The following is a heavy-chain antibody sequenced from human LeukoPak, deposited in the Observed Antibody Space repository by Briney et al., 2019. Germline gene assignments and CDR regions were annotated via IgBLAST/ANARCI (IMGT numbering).Heavy chain of an antibody. CDR3: AKDREMYFYDSSGYRDAFHI. CDR1: GFTFSTYA. J-gene: IGHJ3*02. D-gene: IGHD3-22*01. Sequence: PGGSLKLSCAASGFTFSTYAMSWVRQAPGKGLEWVSAISVSAGSTYYADSVKGRFTISRDNSKNTLYLQMNSLRAEDTAVYYCAKDREMYFYDSSGYRDAFHIWGQGTKVTVSS. CDR2: ISVSAGST. V-gene: IGHV3-23*01.